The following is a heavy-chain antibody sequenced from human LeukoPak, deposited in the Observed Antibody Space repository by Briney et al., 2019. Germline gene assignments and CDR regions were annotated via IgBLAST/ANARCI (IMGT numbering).Heavy chain of an antibody. V-gene: IGHV5-51*01. CDR3: ASTRDSRVEYYFDY. Sequence: GESLKISCKGSGYSFTSYWIGWVRQLPGKGVGWVGIIYPGDSDTRYSPSFQGQVTISADKSISTAYLQWSSLKASDTAMYYCASTRDSRVEYYFDYWGQGTLVTVSS. D-gene: IGHD3-22*01. CDR2: IYPGDSDT. J-gene: IGHJ4*02. CDR1: GYSFTSYW.